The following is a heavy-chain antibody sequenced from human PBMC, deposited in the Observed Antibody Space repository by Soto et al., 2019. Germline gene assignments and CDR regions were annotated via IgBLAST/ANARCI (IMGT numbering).Heavy chain of an antibody. Sequence: ASVKVSCKASGYTFTGYYMHWVRQAPGQGLEWMGWINPNSGGTNYAQKFQGRVTMTRDTSISTAYMELSRLRSDDTAVYYCAVKWLRLGSLDYWGQGTLVTVSS. CDR3: AVKWLRLGSLDY. CDR2: INPNSGGT. CDR1: GYTFTGYY. V-gene: IGHV1-2*02. D-gene: IGHD5-12*01. J-gene: IGHJ4*02.